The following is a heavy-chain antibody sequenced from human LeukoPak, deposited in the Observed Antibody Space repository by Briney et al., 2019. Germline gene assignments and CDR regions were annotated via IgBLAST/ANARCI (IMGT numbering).Heavy chain of an antibody. Sequence: PSETLSLTCTVSGASISTFYWSWIRQPPGKGLEWIGYLYFSGSTNYNPSLKSRVTISSDTSKNQLSLRLSSVTAADTAVYYCARAPEWLIFDYWGQGTLVTVSS. V-gene: IGHV4-59*01. D-gene: IGHD6-19*01. CDR1: GASISTFY. CDR3: ARAPEWLIFDY. CDR2: LYFSGST. J-gene: IGHJ4*02.